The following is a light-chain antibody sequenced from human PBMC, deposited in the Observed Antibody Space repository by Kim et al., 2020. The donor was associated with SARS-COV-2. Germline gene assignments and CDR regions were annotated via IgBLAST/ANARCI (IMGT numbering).Light chain of an antibody. J-gene: IGKJ4*01. V-gene: IGKV1-12*01. Sequence: SASVGDRVTITCPASESIGSWLAWYQQKPGEAPSLLIYSTSNLHSGVPSRFSGSGYGTDFTLTVSSLQPEDSAVYYCQQLNAFPLTFGGGTKLEI. CDR2: STS. CDR1: ESIGSW. CDR3: QQLNAFPLT.